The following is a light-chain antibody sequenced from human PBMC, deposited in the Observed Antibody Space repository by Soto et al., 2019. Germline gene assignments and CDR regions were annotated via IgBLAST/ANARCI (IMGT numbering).Light chain of an antibody. CDR3: QQYATSPWT. CDR2: DAS. Sequence: EIVLTQSPGTVSLSPGERATLSCRASQSVRSSYLAWYQQKPGQAPRLLIYDASTRATDIPDRFSGSGSGTDFTLTISRLEPEDFAVYYCQQYATSPWTF. V-gene: IGKV3-20*01. J-gene: IGKJ1*01. CDR1: QSVRSSY.